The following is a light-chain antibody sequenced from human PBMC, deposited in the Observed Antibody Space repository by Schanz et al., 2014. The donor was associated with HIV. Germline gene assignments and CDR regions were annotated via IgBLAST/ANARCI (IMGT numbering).Light chain of an antibody. CDR2: DAS. CDR3: QQPASYPLT. CDR1: QDISDN. Sequence: DIQMTQSPSSLSASVGDRVTITCQASQDISDNLNWYQQKAGKAPKLLIYDASNLETGVPSRFSGSGSGTEFTLTISSLQPEDFATYYCQQPASYPLTFGGGTKVEIK. J-gene: IGKJ4*01. V-gene: IGKV1-33*01.